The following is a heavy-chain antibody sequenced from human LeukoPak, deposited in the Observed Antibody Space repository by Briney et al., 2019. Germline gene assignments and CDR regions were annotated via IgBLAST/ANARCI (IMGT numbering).Heavy chain of an antibody. CDR1: GFTVSSNY. CDR2: IYSGGST. J-gene: IGHJ3*02. D-gene: IGHD4-17*01. CDR3: ARDSGDLYDAFDI. V-gene: IGHV3-53*04. Sequence: PGGSLRLSCAASGFTVSSNYMGWVRQAPGKGLEWVSVIYSGGSTYYADSVKGRFTISRHNSKNTLYLQMNSLRAEDTAVYYCARDSGDLYDAFDIWGQGTMVTVSS.